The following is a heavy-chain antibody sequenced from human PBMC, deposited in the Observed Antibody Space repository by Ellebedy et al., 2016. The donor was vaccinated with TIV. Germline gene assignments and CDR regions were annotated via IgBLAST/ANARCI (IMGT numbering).Heavy chain of an antibody. CDR3: ARVGPGEEGSGWSSFDY. CDR1: GGSISSYY. Sequence: MPSETLSLTCTVSGGSISSYYWSWIRQPAGKGLEWIGRIYTSGSTNYNPSLKSRVTMSVDTSKNQFSLKLSSVTAADTAVYYCARVGPGEEGSGWSSFDYWGQGTLVTVSS. D-gene: IGHD6-19*01. J-gene: IGHJ4*02. V-gene: IGHV4-4*07. CDR2: IYTSGST.